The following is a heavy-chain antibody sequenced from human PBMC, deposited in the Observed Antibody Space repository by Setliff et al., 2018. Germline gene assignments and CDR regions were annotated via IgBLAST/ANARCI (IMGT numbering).Heavy chain of an antibody. CDR1: GGSISSYY. J-gene: IGHJ6*03. CDR2: IYTSGST. Sequence: PSETLSLICTVSGGSISSYYWSWIRQPAGKGLEWIGRIYTSGSTNYNPSLKSRVTMSVDTSKNQFSLKLSSVTAADTAVYYCARVSTVTTWPYYYYMDVWGKGTTVTVSS. V-gene: IGHV4-4*07. CDR3: ARVSTVTTWPYYYYMDV. D-gene: IGHD4-4*01.